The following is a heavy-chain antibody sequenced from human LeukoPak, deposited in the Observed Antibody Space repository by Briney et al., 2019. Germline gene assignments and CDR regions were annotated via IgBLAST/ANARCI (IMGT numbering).Heavy chain of an antibody. V-gene: IGHV4-34*01. Sequence: SETLSLTCAVYGGSFSGYYWSWSRQPPGKGLECGGEINQSVSTNYNPSLKSRVTISVDTSKKQFSLKRSSVTAADTAVYYCARGRSSTAVGATKHWFDPWGQGTLVTVSS. CDR3: ARGRSSTAVGATKHWFDP. D-gene: IGHD1-26*01. CDR2: INQSVST. J-gene: IGHJ5*02. CDR1: GGSFSGYY.